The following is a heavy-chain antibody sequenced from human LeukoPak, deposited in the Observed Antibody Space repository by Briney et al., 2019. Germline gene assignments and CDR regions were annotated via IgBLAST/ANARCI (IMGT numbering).Heavy chain of an antibody. J-gene: IGHJ4*02. V-gene: IGHV3-30*04. CDR3: ARDLVATGVDY. D-gene: IGHD5-12*01. CDR1: GFTFSSYA. CDR2: ISYDGSNK. Sequence: GRSLRLSCAASGFTFSSYAMHWVRQAPGKGLEWVAVISYDGSNKYYADSVKGRFTISRDNSKNTLYLQMNSLRAEDTAVYYCARDLVATGVDYWGQGTLVTVSS.